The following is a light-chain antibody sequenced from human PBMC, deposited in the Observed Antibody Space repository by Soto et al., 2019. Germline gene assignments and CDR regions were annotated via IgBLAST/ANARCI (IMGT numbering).Light chain of an antibody. Sequence: IVLTQSPGTLSLSPEERATLSCRASQSVSSSYLAWYQQKPGQAPRLLIYGASSRATGIPDRFSGSGSGTDFTLTISRLEPEDFAVYYCQQYGSSLWTFGQGTKVDIK. CDR1: QSVSSSY. V-gene: IGKV3-20*01. CDR2: GAS. CDR3: QQYGSSLWT. J-gene: IGKJ1*01.